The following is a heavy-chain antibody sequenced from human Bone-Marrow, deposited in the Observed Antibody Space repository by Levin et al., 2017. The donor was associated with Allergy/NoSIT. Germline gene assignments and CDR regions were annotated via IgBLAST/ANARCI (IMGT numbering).Heavy chain of an antibody. CDR2: INHSGST. D-gene: IGHD2-21*02. V-gene: IGHV4-34*01. CDR3: ARAASAYCGGDCYSPAFDI. Sequence: SPTLSLPCAVYGGSFSGYYWSWLRQPPGKGLEWIGEINHSGSTNYNPSLKSRVTISVDTSKNQFSLKLSSVTAADTAVYYCARAASAYCGGDCYSPAFDIWGQGTMVTVSS. CDR1: GGSFSGYY. J-gene: IGHJ3*02.